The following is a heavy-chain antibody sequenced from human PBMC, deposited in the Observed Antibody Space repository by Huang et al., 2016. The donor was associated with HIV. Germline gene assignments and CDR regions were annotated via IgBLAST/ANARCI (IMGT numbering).Heavy chain of an antibody. V-gene: IGHV3-9*01. CDR3: VIMDDYFDY. D-gene: IGHD2-8*01. CDR1: GFAFSQYA. CDR2: MGGNSGDI. Sequence: EVQLVESGGGLVQPGWSLRLSCAASGFAFSQYAVHWVRQSPGKGLEGVAGMGGNSGDIVYAASVRGRFVISRDNAKKSLYLKMNGLRFEDTALYFCVIMDDYFDYWGQGVLVGVSS. J-gene: IGHJ4*02.